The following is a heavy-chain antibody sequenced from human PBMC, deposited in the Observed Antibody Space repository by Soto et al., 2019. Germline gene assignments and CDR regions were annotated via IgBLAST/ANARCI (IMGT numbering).Heavy chain of an antibody. CDR2: IIPIFGTA. D-gene: IGHD3-16*01. Sequence: SVKVSCKASGAPFGALLTAWVRQAPGQGLEWMGGIIPIFGTANYAQKFQGRVTITADESTSTAYMELSSLRSEDTAVYYCARDPAGGGYWGQGTLVTVSS. CDR3: ARDPAGGGY. V-gene: IGHV1-69*13. J-gene: IGHJ4*02. CDR1: GAPFGALL.